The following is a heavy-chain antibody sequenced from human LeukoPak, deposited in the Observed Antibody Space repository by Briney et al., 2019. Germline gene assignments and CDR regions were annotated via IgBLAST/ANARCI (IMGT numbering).Heavy chain of an antibody. CDR2: IIPIFGIA. J-gene: IGHJ3*02. V-gene: IGHV1-69*01. CDR1: GGTFSSYA. Sequence: ASVKVSCKASGGTFSSYAISWVRQAPGQGLEWRGGIIPIFGIANYAQKFQGRVTITADESTSTAYMELSSLRSEDTAVYYCARDLGYYYGSGSYFGAFDIWGQGTTVTVSS. CDR3: ARDLGYYYGSGSYFGAFDI. D-gene: IGHD3-10*01.